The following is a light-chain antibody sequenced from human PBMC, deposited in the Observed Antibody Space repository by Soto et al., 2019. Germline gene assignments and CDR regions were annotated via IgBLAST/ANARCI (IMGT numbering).Light chain of an antibody. CDR3: RQYGSSPLYT. V-gene: IGKV3-20*01. CDR1: HSFSSSY. Sequence: EIVLTQSPGTLSFSPGERATLSCRASHSFSSSYLAWYQQKHGQAPRLLIYGESSRATGMPDRFSGSRCGRDVTLTISRLEPEDFAVYYCRQYGSSPLYTLGQGTKLEIK. CDR2: GES. J-gene: IGKJ2*01.